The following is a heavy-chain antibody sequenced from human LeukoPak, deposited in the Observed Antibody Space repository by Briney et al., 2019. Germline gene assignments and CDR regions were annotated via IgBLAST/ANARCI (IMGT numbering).Heavy chain of an antibody. CDR2: ISGSGGST. J-gene: IGHJ3*02. V-gene: IGHV3-23*01. CDR3: AKDREYSYGLGAFES. Sequence: GGSLRLSCAASGFTFSSYAMTWVRQAPGKGLEWVSAISGSGGSTYYADSVKGRFTIYRDNSKNTLYLQMNSLRGEDTAAYYCAKDREYSYGLGAFESWGQGTMVTVSS. CDR1: GFTFSSYA. D-gene: IGHD5-18*01.